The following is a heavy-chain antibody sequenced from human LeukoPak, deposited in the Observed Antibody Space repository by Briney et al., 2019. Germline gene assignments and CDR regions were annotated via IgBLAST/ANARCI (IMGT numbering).Heavy chain of an antibody. J-gene: IGHJ6*02. Sequence: ASVKVSCTASGYTFTVYYMHWGRQAPGQGLEWMGWINPNSGGTNYAQKFQGRGTMTRDTSISTAYMELSRLRSDDTAVYYCARGSNSGSYYLYYYYGMDVWGQGTTVTVSS. V-gene: IGHV1-2*02. CDR1: GYTFTVYY. CDR3: ARGSNSGSYYLYYYYGMDV. D-gene: IGHD1-26*01. CDR2: INPNSGGT.